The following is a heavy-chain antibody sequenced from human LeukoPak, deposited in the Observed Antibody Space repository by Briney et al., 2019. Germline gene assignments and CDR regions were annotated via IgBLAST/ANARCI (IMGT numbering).Heavy chain of an antibody. CDR2: ISAYNGNT. D-gene: IGHD3-10*02. CDR3: ARGVFGESLES. J-gene: IGHJ4*02. Sequence: ASVKVSCKASGYTFTSYGISWVRQAPGQGLESMGWISAYNGNTNYAQKLQGRVTVTSDPAISAAYMELRRLRSDDTAVYYCARGVFGESLESWGQGTLVTVSS. CDR1: GYTFTSYG. V-gene: IGHV1-18*01.